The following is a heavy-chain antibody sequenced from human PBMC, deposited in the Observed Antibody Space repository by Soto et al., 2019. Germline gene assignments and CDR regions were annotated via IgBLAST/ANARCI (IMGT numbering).Heavy chain of an antibody. CDR1: GGTFSSYA. V-gene: IGHV1-69*13. Sequence: GASVKVSCKASGGTFSSYAISWVRQAPGQGLEWMGGIIPIFGTANYAQKFQGRVTITADESTSTAYMELSSLRSEDTAVYYCAREVSAVAETYFDYWGQGTLVTVSS. D-gene: IGHD6-19*01. J-gene: IGHJ4*02. CDR2: IIPIFGTA. CDR3: AREVSAVAETYFDY.